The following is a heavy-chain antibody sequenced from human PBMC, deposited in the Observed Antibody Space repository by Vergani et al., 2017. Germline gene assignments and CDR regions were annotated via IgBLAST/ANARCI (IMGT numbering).Heavy chain of an antibody. CDR2: IRSDGSRR. V-gene: IGHV3-30*02. CDR3: AKEGGGYCSGVTCCPEY. D-gene: IGHD2-15*01. CDR1: GFTFNSYG. Sequence: QVQLVESGGGVVQPGGSLRLSCAASGFTFNSYGMHWVRQAPGKGLEWVASIRSDGSRRYYGDSMEGRFTISRDNSKNTLYLQMKSLRPEDTAVYYCAKEGGGYCSGVTCCPEYWGQGTLVIVS. J-gene: IGHJ4*02.